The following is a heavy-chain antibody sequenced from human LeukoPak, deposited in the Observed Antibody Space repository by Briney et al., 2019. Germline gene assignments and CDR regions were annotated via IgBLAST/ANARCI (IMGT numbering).Heavy chain of an antibody. V-gene: IGHV4-59*01. Sequence: PSETLSLTCAVSGGSISSYYWSWIRQPPGKGLEWVWYIYYSGSTNYNPSLKSRVSISVDTSKNQFSLKLSSVTAADTAVYYCARERLELRPYHYCIDVWGKGTTVTVSS. J-gene: IGHJ6*03. D-gene: IGHD1-7*01. CDR3: ARERLELRPYHYCIDV. CDR1: GGSISSYY. CDR2: IYYSGST.